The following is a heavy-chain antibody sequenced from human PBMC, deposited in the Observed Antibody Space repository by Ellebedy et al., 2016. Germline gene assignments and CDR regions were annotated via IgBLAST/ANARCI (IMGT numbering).Heavy chain of an antibody. J-gene: IGHJ6*03. V-gene: IGHV1-8*02. Sequence: ASVKVSXXASGYTFTGSYIHWVRQATGQGLEWMGWMNPNSGNTGYAQKFQGRVTMTRNTSISTAYMELSSLRSEDTAVYYCARVEYYYYYMDVWGKGTTVTVSS. CDR2: MNPNSGNT. CDR1: GYTFTGSY. CDR3: ARVEYYYYYMDV.